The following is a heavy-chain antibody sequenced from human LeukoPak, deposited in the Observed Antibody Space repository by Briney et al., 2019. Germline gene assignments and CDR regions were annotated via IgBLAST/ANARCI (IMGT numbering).Heavy chain of an antibody. V-gene: IGHV3-7*01. CDR1: GVTFSSYW. CDR3: ARASAATFAEYFQH. J-gene: IGHJ1*01. CDR2: IKQDGSEK. Sequence: PGGSLRLSCAASGVTFSSYWRSWVRQAPGRGREGVANIKQDGSEKYYVDSVKGGFKISRDNAKNSLYLQMNSLRAEDTAVYYCARASAATFAEYFQHWGQGTLVTVSS. D-gene: IGHD2-15*01.